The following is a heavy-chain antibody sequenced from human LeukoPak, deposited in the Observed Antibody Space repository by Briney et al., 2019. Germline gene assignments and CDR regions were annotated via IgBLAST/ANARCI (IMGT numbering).Heavy chain of an antibody. V-gene: IGHV4-59*01. D-gene: IGHD5-12*01. CDR3: ARAPGGYVLYYFDY. CDR1: GGSISSYY. CDR2: IYYSGST. Sequence: SETLSLTCTVSGGSISSYYWSWIRQPPGKGLEWIGYIYYSGSTNYNPSLKSRVTISVDTSKNQFSLELSSVTAADTAVYYCARAPGGYVLYYFDYWGQGTLVTVSS. J-gene: IGHJ4*02.